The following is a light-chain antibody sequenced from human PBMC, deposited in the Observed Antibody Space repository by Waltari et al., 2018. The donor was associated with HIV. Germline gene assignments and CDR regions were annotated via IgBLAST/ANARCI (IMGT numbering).Light chain of an antibody. J-gene: IGLJ2*01. Sequence: QSVLTQPPSASGTPGQRVTLPCSGARPNIGTNPVFWSQPLPGTAPHVLIYPTTQRPSGVPGRFAGSKSGTSAYLAISGLQSEDEADYYCAAWDDSLNGHLVFGGGTKLTVL. CDR1: RPNIGTNP. CDR3: AAWDDSLNGHLV. V-gene: IGLV1-44*01. CDR2: PTT.